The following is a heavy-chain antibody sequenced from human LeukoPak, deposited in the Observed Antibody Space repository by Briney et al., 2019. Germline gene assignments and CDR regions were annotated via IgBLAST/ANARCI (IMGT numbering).Heavy chain of an antibody. Sequence: SVKVSCKASGFTFSSSAMQWVRQAREQRLEWIGWIVVGSGNTNYAQKFQERVTIKRDMSTSTAYMELSSLRSEDTAVYFCAAGHLGSYAENYFDYWGQGTLVTVSS. D-gene: IGHD1-26*01. CDR2: IVVGSGNT. J-gene: IGHJ4*02. V-gene: IGHV1-58*02. CDR1: GFTFSSSA. CDR3: AAGHLGSYAENYFDY.